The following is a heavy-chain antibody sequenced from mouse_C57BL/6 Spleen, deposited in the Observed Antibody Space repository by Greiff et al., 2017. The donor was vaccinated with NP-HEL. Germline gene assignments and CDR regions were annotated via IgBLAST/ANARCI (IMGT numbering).Heavy chain of an antibody. Sequence: QVQLQQPGAELVMPGASVKLSCKASGYTFTSYWMPWVKQRPGQGLEWIGELDPSDSYTNSNQKFKGTSTLTVDKSSSTAYMQLSSLTSEDSAVYYCARSPGSSYDYYAMDYWGQGTSVTVSS. CDR1: GYTFTSYW. D-gene: IGHD1-1*01. J-gene: IGHJ4*01. V-gene: IGHV1-69*01. CDR3: ARSPGSSYDYYAMDY. CDR2: LDPSDSYT.